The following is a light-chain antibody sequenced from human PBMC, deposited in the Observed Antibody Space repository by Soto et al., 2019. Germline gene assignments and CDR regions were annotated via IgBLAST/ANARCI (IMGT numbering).Light chain of an antibody. CDR1: SSDFVDYNY. J-gene: IGLJ7*01. Sequence: QSALTQPASVSGSPGQSITISCTGTSSDFVDYNYVSWYQQHPGKAPKLMIYDVTNRPSGVSTRFSGSKSDNTASLTISGLQVDDEAIYYCSSATSTSSLVIFGGGTQLTVL. CDR3: SSATSTSSLVI. V-gene: IGLV2-14*03. CDR2: DVT.